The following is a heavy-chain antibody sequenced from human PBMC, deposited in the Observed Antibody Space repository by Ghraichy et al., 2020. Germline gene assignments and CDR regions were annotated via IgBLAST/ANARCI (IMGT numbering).Heavy chain of an antibody. CDR3: ARHRSFVGGWFDP. CDR1: GYSFTSYW. D-gene: IGHD3-16*01. Sequence: GESLNISCKGSGYSFTSYWIGWVRQMPGKGLEWMGIIYPGDSDTRYSPSFQGQVTISADKSISTAYLQWSSLKASDTAMYYCARHRSFVGGWFDPWGQGTLVTVSS. CDR2: IYPGDSDT. V-gene: IGHV5-51*01. J-gene: IGHJ5*02.